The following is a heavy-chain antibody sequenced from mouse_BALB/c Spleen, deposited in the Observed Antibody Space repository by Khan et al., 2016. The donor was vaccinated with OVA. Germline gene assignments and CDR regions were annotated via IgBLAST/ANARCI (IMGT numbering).Heavy chain of an antibody. J-gene: IGHJ1*01. CDR1: GFSLTNYG. D-gene: IGHD2-1*01. Sequence: QVQLKESGPGLVAPSQSLSITCTVSGFSLTNYGVHWVRQPPGKGLEWLGVIWTGGSTNYNSALMSSLSINKDNSKSQVFLKMNSLPTQDTAMYYCARNYGNYGWYFDVWGAGTTVTVSS. V-gene: IGHV2-9*02. CDR3: ARNYGNYGWYFDV. CDR2: IWTGGST.